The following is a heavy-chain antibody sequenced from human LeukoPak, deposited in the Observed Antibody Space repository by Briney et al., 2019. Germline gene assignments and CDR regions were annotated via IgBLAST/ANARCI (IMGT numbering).Heavy chain of an antibody. D-gene: IGHD3-10*01. V-gene: IGHV3-21*01. CDR2: ITTSSSYI. Sequence: GGSLRLSCAASGFTFSSYSMNWVRQAPGKGLEWVSCITTSSSYIYYADSVKGRFTISRDNAKNSLYLQMNSLRAEDTAVYYCAKDDYYYGSGSWNYYYMDVWGKGTTVTVSS. CDR1: GFTFSSYS. J-gene: IGHJ6*03. CDR3: AKDDYYYGSGSWNYYYMDV.